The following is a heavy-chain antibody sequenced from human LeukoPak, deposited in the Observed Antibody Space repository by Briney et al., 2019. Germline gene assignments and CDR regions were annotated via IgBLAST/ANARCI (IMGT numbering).Heavy chain of an antibody. V-gene: IGHV3-66*01. CDR2: LYSGGDT. CDR3: ARGDTGFSSAWGRDFDY. J-gene: IGHJ4*02. CDR1: GFTVSSKY. D-gene: IGHD6-19*01. Sequence: GGSLTLSCAAFGFTVSSKYMSWVRQAPGKGLEWVSVLYSGGDTYYADSVKGRFTISRDNSKNTLYLQMNNLRPEDTAVYYCARGDTGFSSAWGRDFDYWGQGTLVTVSS.